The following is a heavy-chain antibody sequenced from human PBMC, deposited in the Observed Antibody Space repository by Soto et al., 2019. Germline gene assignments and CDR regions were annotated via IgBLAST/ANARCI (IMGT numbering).Heavy chain of an antibody. Sequence: SVKVSCKASGGTFSSYAISWVRQAPGQGLEWMGGIIPIFGTANYAQKFQGRVTITADESTSTAYMELSSLRSEDTAVYYCASGRDGYNCHSAPCYYYGMDVWGQGTTVTVSS. V-gene: IGHV1-69*13. D-gene: IGHD5-12*01. CDR3: ASGRDGYNCHSAPCYYYGMDV. CDR1: GGTFSSYA. J-gene: IGHJ6*02. CDR2: IIPIFGTA.